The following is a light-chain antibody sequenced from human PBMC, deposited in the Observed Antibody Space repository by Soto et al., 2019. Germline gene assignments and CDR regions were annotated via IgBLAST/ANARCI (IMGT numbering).Light chain of an antibody. CDR1: QSVSSSY. CDR3: QQYGSSPRT. CDR2: DAS. Sequence: EIVLTQSPGTLSLSPGERATLSCRASQSVSSSYLAWYQQKPGQAPRLLIFDASNRATGTPARFSGSGSGTDFTLTISRLDPEDFAVYFCQQYGSSPRTFGQGTKVDIK. V-gene: IGKV3-20*01. J-gene: IGKJ1*01.